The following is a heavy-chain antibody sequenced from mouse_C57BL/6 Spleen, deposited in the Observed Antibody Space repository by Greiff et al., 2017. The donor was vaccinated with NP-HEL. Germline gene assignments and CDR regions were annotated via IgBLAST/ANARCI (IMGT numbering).Heavy chain of an antibody. CDR3: TKYRALDY. Sequence: VKLVESGAELVRPGASVTLSCKASGYTFTDYEMHWVKQTPVHGLEWIGAIDPETGGTAYNQKFKGKAILTADKSSSTAYMELRSLTSEDSAVYYCTKYRALDYWGQGTTLTVSS. CDR1: GYTFTDYE. V-gene: IGHV1-15*01. CDR2: IDPETGGT. J-gene: IGHJ2*01.